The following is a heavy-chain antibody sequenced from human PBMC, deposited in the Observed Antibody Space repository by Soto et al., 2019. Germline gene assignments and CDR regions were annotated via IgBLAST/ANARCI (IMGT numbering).Heavy chain of an antibody. J-gene: IGHJ5*02. V-gene: IGHV4-59*01. CDR3: ARAPRLRSSGWLIGRGWFDP. CDR2: IYYSGST. D-gene: IGHD6-19*01. CDR1: GGSISSYY. Sequence: PLETLSLTCTVSGGSISSYYWSWIRQPPGKGLEWIGYIYYSGSTNYNPSLKSRVTISVDTSKNQFSLKPSSVTAADTAVYYCARAPRLRSSGWLIGRGWFDPWGQGTLVTVSS.